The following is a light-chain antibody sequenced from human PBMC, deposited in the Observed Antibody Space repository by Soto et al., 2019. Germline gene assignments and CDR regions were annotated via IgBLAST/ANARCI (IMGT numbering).Light chain of an antibody. CDR3: QHFNNYPLT. CDR1: QGISSA. J-gene: IGKJ4*01. CDR2: GAS. Sequence: AIPLTQSPSSLSASVGDRVTITGRASQGISSALDWYQQKPGKAPKLLIYGASSLESGVPSRFSGSGSGTDFTLTVSSLQPEDFATYYCQHFNNYPLTCGGGTKVEI. V-gene: IGKV1D-13*01.